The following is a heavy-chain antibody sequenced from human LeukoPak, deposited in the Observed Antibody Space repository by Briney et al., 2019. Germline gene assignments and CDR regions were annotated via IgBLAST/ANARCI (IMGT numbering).Heavy chain of an antibody. CDR1: GGSISSYY. J-gene: IGHJ4*02. D-gene: IGHD6-19*01. CDR3: ASSKAGYSSGWLGD. CDR2: IYYSGST. V-gene: IGHV4-59*01. Sequence: PSETLSLTCTVSGGSISSYYWSWIRQPPGKGLVWIGYIYYSGSTNYNPSLKSRVTISVDTSKNQFSLKLSSVTAADTAVYYCASSKAGYSSGWLGDWGQGTLVTVSS.